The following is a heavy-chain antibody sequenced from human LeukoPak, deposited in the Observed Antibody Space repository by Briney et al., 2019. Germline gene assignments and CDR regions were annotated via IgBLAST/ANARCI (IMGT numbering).Heavy chain of an antibody. Sequence: PGGSLRLSCAASGFTFSSYALSWVRQAPGKGLEWVSAITGSGGSTFYADSVKGRFTISRDNSKNTLYLQMNSLRAEDTAVYYCAKDRGIAAADPWFDPWGQGTLVTVSS. J-gene: IGHJ5*02. D-gene: IGHD6-13*01. CDR2: ITGSGGST. CDR3: AKDRGIAAADPWFDP. CDR1: GFTFSSYA. V-gene: IGHV3-23*01.